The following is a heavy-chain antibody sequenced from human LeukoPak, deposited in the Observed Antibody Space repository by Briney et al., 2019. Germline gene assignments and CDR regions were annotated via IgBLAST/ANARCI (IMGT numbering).Heavy chain of an antibody. Sequence: GESLQISCKGSGYTFTSYWIGWVRPLPGKGLEWMGIIYPGDSDTRYSPSFQGQVTISADKSISPPYLQWSSLKAADTAMYYCARLVSDYAPFDYWGQGTLVTVSS. J-gene: IGHJ4*02. D-gene: IGHD4-17*01. V-gene: IGHV5-51*01. CDR2: IYPGDSDT. CDR3: ARLVSDYAPFDY. CDR1: GYTFTSYW.